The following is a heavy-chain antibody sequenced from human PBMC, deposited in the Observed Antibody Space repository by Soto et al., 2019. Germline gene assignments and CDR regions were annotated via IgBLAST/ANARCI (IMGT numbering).Heavy chain of an antibody. V-gene: IGHV3-30*18. CDR1: GFTFSSYG. J-gene: IGHJ4*02. Sequence: GSLRLSCAASGFTFSSYGMHWVRQAPGKGLEWVAVISYDVSNKYYADSVKGRFTISRDNSKNTLYLQMNSLRAEDTAVYYCAKRSYEEWLEFDYWGQGTLVTVSS. CDR2: ISYDVSNK. D-gene: IGHD3-3*01. CDR3: AKRSYEEWLEFDY.